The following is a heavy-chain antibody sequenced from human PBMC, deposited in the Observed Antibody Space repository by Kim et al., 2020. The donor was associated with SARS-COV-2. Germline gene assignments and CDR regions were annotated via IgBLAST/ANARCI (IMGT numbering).Heavy chain of an antibody. V-gene: IGHV1-18*01. Sequence: ASVKVSCKASGYTFTSYGISWVRQAPGQGLEWMGWISAYNGNTNYAQKLQGRVTMTTDTSTSTAYMELRSLRSDDTAVYYCARATSRGYSSSPSRASYNWFDPWGQGTLVTVSS. CDR3: ARATSRGYSSSPSRASYNWFDP. D-gene: IGHD6-13*01. J-gene: IGHJ5*02. CDR2: ISAYNGNT. CDR1: GYTFTSYG.